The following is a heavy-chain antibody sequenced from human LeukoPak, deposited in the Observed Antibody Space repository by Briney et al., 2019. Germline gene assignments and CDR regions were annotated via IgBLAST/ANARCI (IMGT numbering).Heavy chain of an antibody. CDR2: IGSGSNTI. Sequence: GGSLRLSCAASGFTFSSYSMNWVRQAPGKGLEWVSYIGSGSNTIYYADSVKGRFTISRDNAKNSLYLQMHSLRDEDTAVYYCVRGHLFGFDIWGQGTTVAVSS. D-gene: IGHD3-3*01. V-gene: IGHV3-48*02. CDR1: GFTFSSYS. CDR3: VRGHLFGFDI. J-gene: IGHJ3*02.